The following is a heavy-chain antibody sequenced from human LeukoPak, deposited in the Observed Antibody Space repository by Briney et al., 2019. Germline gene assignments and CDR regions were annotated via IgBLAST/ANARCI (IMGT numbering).Heavy chain of an antibody. V-gene: IGHV3-23*01. CDR1: GGSISSYY. Sequence: ETLSLTCTVSGGSISSYYWSWIRQPPGKGLEWVSVITGSGGNTYYADSVKGRFTISKDNSKNTVYLQMSSLRVDDTAVYYCAKAASSSWPSYYYGMDVWGQGTTVTVSS. CDR2: ITGSGGNT. J-gene: IGHJ6*02. D-gene: IGHD6-13*01. CDR3: AKAASSSWPSYYYGMDV.